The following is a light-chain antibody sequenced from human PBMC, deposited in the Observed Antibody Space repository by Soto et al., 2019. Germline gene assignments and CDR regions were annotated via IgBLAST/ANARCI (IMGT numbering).Light chain of an antibody. CDR1: STNVGAGYD. CDR3: QTYDSSLSAYV. V-gene: IGLV1-40*01. CDR2: GNS. Sequence: QSVLTQPPSVSGSPGQSITISCTGTSTNVGAGYDVSWYQQHPGTAPKLLIYGNSNRPSGVPYRFSGSKSGTSASLPITGLQAEEEADYYCQTYDSSLSAYVFGTGTKVTVL. J-gene: IGLJ1*01.